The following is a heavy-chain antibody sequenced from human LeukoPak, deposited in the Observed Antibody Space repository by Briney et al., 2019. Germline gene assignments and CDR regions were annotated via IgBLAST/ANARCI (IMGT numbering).Heavy chain of an antibody. CDR3: ARVGSGVVTAPDY. CDR1: GYSFTSYY. Sequence: ASVKVSCKASGYSFTSYYMYWVRQAPGQGLEWMGIINPSGGSTSYAQKFQGRVTMTRDTSTSTVYMELSSLRSEDTAVYYCARVGSGVVTAPDYWGQGTLVTVSS. D-gene: IGHD2-21*02. J-gene: IGHJ4*02. CDR2: INPSGGST. V-gene: IGHV1-46*01.